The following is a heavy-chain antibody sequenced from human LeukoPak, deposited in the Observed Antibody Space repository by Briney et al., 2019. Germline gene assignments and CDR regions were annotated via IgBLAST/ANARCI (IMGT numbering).Heavy chain of an antibody. J-gene: IGHJ4*02. CDR1: GGSISTYY. CDR2: IYYSGST. V-gene: IGHV4-59*01. Sequence: SETLSLTCTVSGGSISTYYWSWLRQPPGKGLEWIGFIYYSGSTNYNPSLRSRVTTSVDTSKNQFSLKLTSVTAADTAVYYCAREVVASQGHIDYWGQGTLVTVSS. D-gene: IGHD2-15*01. CDR3: AREVVASQGHIDY.